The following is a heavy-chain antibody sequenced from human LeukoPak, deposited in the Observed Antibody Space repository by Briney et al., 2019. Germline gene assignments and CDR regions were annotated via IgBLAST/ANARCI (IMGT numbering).Heavy chain of an antibody. CDR2: IHYDDTNR. V-gene: IGHV3-11*04. CDR3: ARADWDTAMIDY. D-gene: IGHD5-18*01. CDR1: GFTFSDYY. J-gene: IGHJ4*02. Sequence: PGGSLRLSCAASGFTFSDYYMSWIRQAPGKGLEWVAFIHYDDTNRYYADSVKGRFTISRDNAKNSLYLQVNSLRAEDTAVYYCARADWDTAMIDYWGQGTLVTVSS.